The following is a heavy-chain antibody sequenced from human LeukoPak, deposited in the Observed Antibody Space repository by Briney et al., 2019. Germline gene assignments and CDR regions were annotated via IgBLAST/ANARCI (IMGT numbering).Heavy chain of an antibody. Sequence: ASVTVSFKASGYTFTIYDINWVRQAPGQGLEWMGWMNPNSGNTGYAQKFQGRVTMTRNTSISTAYMELSSLRSEDTAVYYCARGDIVVVPAASKGFDYWGQGILVTVSS. CDR1: GYTFTIYD. J-gene: IGHJ4*02. D-gene: IGHD2-2*01. CDR3: ARGDIVVVPAASKGFDY. CDR2: MNPNSGNT. V-gene: IGHV1-8*01.